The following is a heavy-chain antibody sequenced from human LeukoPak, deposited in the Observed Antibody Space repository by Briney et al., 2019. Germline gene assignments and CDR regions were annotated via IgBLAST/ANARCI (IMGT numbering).Heavy chain of an antibody. Sequence: WASVKVSCKASGYTFTSYGISWVRQAPGQGLEWMGWISAYNGKTNYAQKVQGRVTMTTDTSTSTAYMELRSLRSDDTAVYYCARDDYGDYVSYFLHWGQGTLVIVSS. CDR2: ISAYNGKT. V-gene: IGHV1-18*01. D-gene: IGHD4-17*01. J-gene: IGHJ1*01. CDR1: GYTFTSYG. CDR3: ARDDYGDYVSYFLH.